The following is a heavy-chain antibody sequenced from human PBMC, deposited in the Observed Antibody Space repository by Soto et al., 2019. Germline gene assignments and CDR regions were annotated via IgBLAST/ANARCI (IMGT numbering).Heavy chain of an antibody. CDR1: GFTFSSYG. D-gene: IGHD5-12*01. CDR3: ARGAGGYPPYYYHGMDV. Sequence: QVQLVESGGGVVQPGRSLRLSCAASGFTFSSYGMHWVRQAPGKGLEWVAVIWYDGSNKYYADSVKGRFTISRDNSKNTVYLQMDSLRAEDTAVYFCARGAGGYPPYYYHGMDVWGQGTTVTVSS. CDR2: IWYDGSNK. V-gene: IGHV3-33*01. J-gene: IGHJ6*01.